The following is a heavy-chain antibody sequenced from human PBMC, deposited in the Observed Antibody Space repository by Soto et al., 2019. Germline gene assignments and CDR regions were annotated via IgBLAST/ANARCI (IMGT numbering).Heavy chain of an antibody. CDR1: GFIFDDFA. J-gene: IGHJ4*02. CDR3: TKVGWLYDFWSGPLHFDL. Sequence: EGQLVESGGGFVQPGRSLRLSCAGSGFIFDDFALHWVRQAPGKGLEWVSGISWNSDSIGYADAVKGRFTISRDNAKNSLYLQMNSLRVEDTALYYCTKVGWLYDFWSGPLHFDLWGQGTLVTVSS. D-gene: IGHD3-3*01. V-gene: IGHV3-9*01. CDR2: ISWNSDSI.